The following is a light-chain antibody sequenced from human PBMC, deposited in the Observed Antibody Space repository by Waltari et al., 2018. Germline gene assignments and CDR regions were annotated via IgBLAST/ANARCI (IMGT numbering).Light chain of an antibody. V-gene: IGKV4-1*01. Sequence: DIVMTQSPDSLAVSLGERATINCNSRRSLLSSSDNQDFLIWYQQKPGQPPKVLFYWASARESGVPDRVSGSGSGTDFTLTISSLQAEDVAVYYCQQYYGTPITFGQGTRLEIK. CDR3: QQYYGTPIT. CDR1: RSLLSSSDNQDF. J-gene: IGKJ5*01. CDR2: WAS.